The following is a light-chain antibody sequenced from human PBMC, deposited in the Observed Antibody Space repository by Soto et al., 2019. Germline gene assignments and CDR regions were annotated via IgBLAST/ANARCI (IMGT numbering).Light chain of an antibody. CDR3: QHFGTSPPYT. J-gene: IGKJ2*01. CDR1: RSISAKH. Sequence: EILLTQSPGLRSSSPGETAILSCRASRSISAKHLAWYQLRPGQSPRLLIYGASGRATGVPGRFSGSGSGTEFTLTISRLEPEDFVVYCCQHFGTSPPYTFGQGTK. V-gene: IGKV3-20*01. CDR2: GAS.